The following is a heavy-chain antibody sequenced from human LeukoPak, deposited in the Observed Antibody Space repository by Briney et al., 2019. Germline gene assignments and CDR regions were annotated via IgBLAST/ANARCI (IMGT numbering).Heavy chain of an antibody. J-gene: IGHJ6*03. Sequence: GGSLRLSCTASGFTFGDYAMSWARQAPGKGLEWVGFIRSKAYGGTTEYAASVKGRFTISRDDSKSIAYLQMNSLKTEDTAVYYCTRVGATTYYYYYYMDVWGKGTTVTISS. CDR3: TRVGATTYYYYYYMDV. CDR2: IRSKAYGGTT. V-gene: IGHV3-49*04. CDR1: GFTFGDYA. D-gene: IGHD1-26*01.